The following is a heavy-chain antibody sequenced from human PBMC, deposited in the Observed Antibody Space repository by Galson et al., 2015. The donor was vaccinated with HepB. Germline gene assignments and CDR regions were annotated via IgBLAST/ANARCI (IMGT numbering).Heavy chain of an antibody. Sequence: TLSLTCTVSGGSISSGDYYWSWIRQPPGKGLEWIGYIYYSGSTYYNPSLKSRVTISVDTSKNQFSLKLSSVTAADTAVYYCARPGSSSSGDDAFDIWGQGTMVTVSS. D-gene: IGHD6-6*01. V-gene: IGHV4-30-4*01. CDR1: GGSISSGDYY. CDR3: ARPGSSSSGDDAFDI. CDR2: IYYSGST. J-gene: IGHJ3*02.